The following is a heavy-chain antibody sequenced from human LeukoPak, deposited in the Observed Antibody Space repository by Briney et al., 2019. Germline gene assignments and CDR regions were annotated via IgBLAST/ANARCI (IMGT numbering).Heavy chain of an antibody. CDR3: AKLYGSGIPVDY. CDR2: ISSSSSTI. J-gene: IGHJ4*02. D-gene: IGHD3-10*01. Sequence: GGSLRLSCAASGFTFSSYSMNWVRQAPGKGLEWVSYISSSSSTIYYADSVKGRFTISRDNSKNTLYLQMNSLRAEDTAVYYCAKLYGSGIPVDYWGQGTLVTVSS. V-gene: IGHV3-48*01. CDR1: GFTFSSYS.